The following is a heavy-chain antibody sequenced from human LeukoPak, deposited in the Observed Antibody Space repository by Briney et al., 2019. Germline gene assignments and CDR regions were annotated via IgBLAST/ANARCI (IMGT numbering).Heavy chain of an antibody. CDR2: IYYSGST. J-gene: IGHJ4*02. V-gene: IGHV4-59*01. Sequence: PSETLSLTCTVSGGSISSYYWSWIRQPPGKGLEWIGYIYYSGSTNYNPSLKSRVTISVDTSKNQFSLKLGSVTAADTAVYYCASNTMVRGVILPDYWGQGTLVTVSS. D-gene: IGHD3-10*01. CDR3: ASNTMVRGVILPDY. CDR1: GGSISSYY.